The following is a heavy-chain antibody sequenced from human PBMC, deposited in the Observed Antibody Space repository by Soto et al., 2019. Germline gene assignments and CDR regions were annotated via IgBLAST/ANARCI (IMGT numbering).Heavy chain of an antibody. CDR2: TNQDGSEK. CDR3: SGGVGDAF. V-gene: IGHV3-7*04. CDR1: EGTVIRDW. Sequence: EVHLVESGGGLVQTGGSLRLSCAIFEGTVIRDWMNWVRQAPGKGLEWVAHTNQDGSEKYYVDSVKGRFTISRDNDKNSLYLQMNSLGAEDTAMYYGSGGVGDAFWGQGTLVTVSS. J-gene: IGHJ4*02. D-gene: IGHD1-26*01.